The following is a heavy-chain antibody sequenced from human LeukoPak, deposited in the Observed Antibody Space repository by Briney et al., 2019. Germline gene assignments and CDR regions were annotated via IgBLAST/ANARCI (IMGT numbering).Heavy chain of an antibody. CDR3: ARAVARAAGDYFDY. J-gene: IGHJ4*02. CDR1: GFTFSSYD. Sequence: GGSLRLSCAASGFTFSSYDMHWVRQATGKGLEWVSAIGTAGDTYYPGSVKGRFTISRENAKNSLYLQMNSLRAGDTAVYYCARAVARAAGDYFDYWGQGTLVTVSP. D-gene: IGHD6-19*01. V-gene: IGHV3-13*01. CDR2: IGTAGDT.